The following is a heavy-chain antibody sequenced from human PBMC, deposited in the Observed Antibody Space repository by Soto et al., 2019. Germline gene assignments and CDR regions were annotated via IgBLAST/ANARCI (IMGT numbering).Heavy chain of an antibody. CDR3: ARGTMVARKHPDY. CDR2: ISIRGGDE. J-gene: IGHJ4*02. V-gene: IGHV3-30*03. D-gene: IGHD2-15*01. Sequence: QVQLVESGGGVVQPGKSLRLSCAASGFTFSSYAMHWARQAPGKGLEWVTVISIRGGDEYYAESVRGRFTISRDDSKNMLYLQMDSLRVEDTAVYYCARGTMVARKHPDYRGQGTLVTVSS. CDR1: GFTFSSYA.